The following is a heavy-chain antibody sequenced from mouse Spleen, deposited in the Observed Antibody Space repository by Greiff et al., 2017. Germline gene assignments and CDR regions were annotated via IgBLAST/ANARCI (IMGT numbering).Heavy chain of an antibody. CDR2: IDPETGGT. V-gene: IGHV1-15*01. D-gene: IGHD1-2*01. Sequence: QVQLQQSGAELVRPGASVTLSCKASGYTFTDYEMHWVKQTPVHGLEWIGAIDPETGGTAYNQKFKGKAILTADKSSSTAYMELRSLTSEDSAVYYCTREGTTAWYFDVWGAGTTVTVSS. CDR3: TREGTTAWYFDV. CDR1: GYTFTDYE. J-gene: IGHJ1*01.